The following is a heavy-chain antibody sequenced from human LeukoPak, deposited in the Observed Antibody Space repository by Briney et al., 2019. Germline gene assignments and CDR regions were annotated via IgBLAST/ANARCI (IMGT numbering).Heavy chain of an antibody. J-gene: IGHJ4*02. CDR3: ARGQSNYIPFDY. V-gene: IGHV4-59*01. CDR2: IYYSGST. Sequence: SSETLSLTCTVSGGSISSYYWSWIRQPPGKGLEWIGYIYYSGSTNYNPSLKSRVTISVDTSKNQFSLKLSSVTAADTAVYYCARGQSNYIPFDYWGQGTLVTVSS. D-gene: IGHD4-11*01. CDR1: GGSISSYY.